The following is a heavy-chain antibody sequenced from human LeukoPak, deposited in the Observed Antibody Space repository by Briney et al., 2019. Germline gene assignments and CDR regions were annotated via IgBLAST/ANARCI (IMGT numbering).Heavy chain of an antibody. CDR3: AKADSIAVAGIFDY. J-gene: IGHJ4*02. D-gene: IGHD6-19*01. Sequence: GRSLRLPCAASGFTFDDYAMHWVRQAPGKGLEWVSGISWNSGSIGYADSVKGRFTISRDNAKNSLYLQMNSLRAEDTALYYCAKADSIAVAGIFDYWGQGTLVTVSS. CDR1: GFTFDDYA. V-gene: IGHV3-9*01. CDR2: ISWNSGSI.